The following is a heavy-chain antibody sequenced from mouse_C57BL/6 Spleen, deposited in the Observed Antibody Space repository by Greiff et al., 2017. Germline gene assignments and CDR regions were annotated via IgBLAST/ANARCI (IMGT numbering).Heavy chain of an antibody. CDR2: IYPGSGST. CDR3: ARKGFYDPYCDY. V-gene: IGHV1-55*01. J-gene: IGHJ2*01. Sequence: QVHVKQPGAELVKPGASVKMSCKASGYTFTSYWITWVKQRPGQGLEWIGDIYPGSGSTNYNEKFKSKATLTVDTSSSTAYMQLSSLTSEDSAVYYCARKGFYDPYCDYWGQGTTLTVSS. D-gene: IGHD2-3*01. CDR1: GYTFTSYW.